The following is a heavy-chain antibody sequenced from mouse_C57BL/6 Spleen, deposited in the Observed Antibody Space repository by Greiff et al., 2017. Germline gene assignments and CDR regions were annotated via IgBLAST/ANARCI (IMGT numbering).Heavy chain of an antibody. J-gene: IGHJ3*01. Sequence: EVQLVESGGGLVQPGGSLKLSCAASGFTFSDYYMYWVRQTPEKRLEWVAYISNGGGSTYSPDTVKGRFTISRDNAKNTLYLQMSRLRSEDTAMYCCARERFAYWGPGTLVTVSA. CDR3: ARERFAY. CDR2: ISNGGGST. CDR1: GFTFSDYY. V-gene: IGHV5-12*01.